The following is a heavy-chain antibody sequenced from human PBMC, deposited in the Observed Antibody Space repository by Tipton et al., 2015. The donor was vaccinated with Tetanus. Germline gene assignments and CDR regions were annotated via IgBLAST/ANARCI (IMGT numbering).Heavy chain of an antibody. CDR2: VTHSGST. CDR3: ARKGRQFCSGDCYPTAYDI. Sequence: TLSLTCGVYGGSFSGYYWTWIRQPPGKGLEGLGEVTHSGSTNYNPSLKSRVTTSLHASQRQFSLKLTSVTPADTAIYYCARKGRQFCSGDCYPTAYDIWGHGTMVTVSS. J-gene: IGHJ3*02. V-gene: IGHV4-34*01. CDR1: GGSFSGYY. D-gene: IGHD2-21*02.